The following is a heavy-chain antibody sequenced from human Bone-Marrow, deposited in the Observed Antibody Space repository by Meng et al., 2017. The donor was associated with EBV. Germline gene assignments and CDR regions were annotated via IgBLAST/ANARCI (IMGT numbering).Heavy chain of an antibody. J-gene: IGHJ4*02. CDR3: AREGLVVAATHGRYYFDY. Sequence: QVQLVQSGAEVKKPGASAKVSCKASGYTFTSYYMHWVRQAPGQGLEWMGIINPSGGSTSYAQKFQGRVTMTRDTSTSTVYMELSSLRSEDTAVYYCAREGLVVAATHGRYYFDYWGQGTLVTVSS. CDR2: INPSGGST. V-gene: IGHV1-46*01. D-gene: IGHD2-15*01. CDR1: GYTFTSYY.